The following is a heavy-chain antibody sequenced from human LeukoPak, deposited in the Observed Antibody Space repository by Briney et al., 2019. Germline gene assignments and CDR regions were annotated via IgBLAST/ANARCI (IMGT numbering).Heavy chain of an antibody. CDR2: ISSSSSYI. CDR1: GFTFSSYS. V-gene: IGHV3-21*01. D-gene: IGHD3-9*01. Sequence: PGGSLRLSCAASGFTFSSYSMNWVRQAPGKGLEWVSSISSSSSYIYYADSVKGRFTISRDNAKNALYLQMNSLRAEDTAVYYCARGQLLRYFDWFPRDYYYYYMDVWGKGTTVTVSS. J-gene: IGHJ6*03. CDR3: ARGQLLRYFDWFPRDYYYYYMDV.